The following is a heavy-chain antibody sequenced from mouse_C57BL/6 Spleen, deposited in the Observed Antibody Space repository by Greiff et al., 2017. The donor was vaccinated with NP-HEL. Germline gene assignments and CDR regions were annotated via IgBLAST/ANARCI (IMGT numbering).Heavy chain of an antibody. CDR2: IDPSDSYT. CDR1: GYTFTSYW. CDR3: TRSGNYGSSDGAMDY. J-gene: IGHJ4*01. D-gene: IGHD1-1*01. Sequence: QVQLQQPGAELVMPGASVKLSCKASGYTFTSYWMHWVKQRPGQGLEWIGEIDPSDSYTNYNQKFKGKSTLTVDKSSSTAYMQLSSLTSEDSAVYYCTRSGNYGSSDGAMDYWGQGTSVTVSS. V-gene: IGHV1-69*01.